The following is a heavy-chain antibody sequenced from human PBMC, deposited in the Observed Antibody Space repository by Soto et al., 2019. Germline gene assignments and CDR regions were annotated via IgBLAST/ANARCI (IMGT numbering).Heavy chain of an antibody. J-gene: IGHJ6*02. D-gene: IGHD3-16*01. Sequence: EVQLVESGGGLVLPGGSLRLSCAASGFTISRYWMHRVRQAPGKGLVWVSRISSYGSDTHYADSVKGRFTISRDNAKNTLYLQMNSLRAEDTAVYYCASNYAYAEGYYWYGIDVWGQGTTVTVSS. CDR2: ISSYGSDT. V-gene: IGHV3-74*01. CDR3: ASNYAYAEGYYWYGIDV. CDR1: GFTISRYW.